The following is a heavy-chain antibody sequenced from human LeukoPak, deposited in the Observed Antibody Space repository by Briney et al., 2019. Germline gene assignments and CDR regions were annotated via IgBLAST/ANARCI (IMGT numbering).Heavy chain of an antibody. CDR2: IYYSGST. V-gene: IGHV4-39*01. Sequence: SETLSLTCTVSGGSISSSSYYWGWIRQPPGKGLEWIGSIYYSGSTYYNPSLKSRVTISVDTSKNQFSLKLSSVTAADTAVYYCARRSAHLDYWGQGTLVTVSS. D-gene: IGHD3-3*01. J-gene: IGHJ4*02. CDR3: ARRSAHLDY. CDR1: GGSISSSSYY.